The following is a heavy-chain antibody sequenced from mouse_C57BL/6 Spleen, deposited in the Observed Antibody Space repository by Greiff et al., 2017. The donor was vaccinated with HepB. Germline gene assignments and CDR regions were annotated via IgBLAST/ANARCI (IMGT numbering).Heavy chain of an antibody. V-gene: IGHV1-39*01. CDR2: INPNYGTT. CDR1: GYSFTDYN. CDR3: ARPYYYGSSYWYFDV. D-gene: IGHD1-1*01. J-gene: IGHJ1*03. Sequence: VHVKQSGPELVKPGASVKISCKASGYSFTDYNMNWVKQSNGKSLEWIGVINPNYGTTSYNQKFKGKATLTVDQSSSTAYMQLNSLTSEDSAVYYCARPYYYGSSYWYFDVRGTGTTVTVSS.